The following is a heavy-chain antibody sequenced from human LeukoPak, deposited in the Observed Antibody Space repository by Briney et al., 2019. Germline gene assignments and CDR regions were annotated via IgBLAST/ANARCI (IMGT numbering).Heavy chain of an antibody. CDR2: ISYEGSVK. CDR1: GFTFSTYG. Sequence: PGGSLRLSCAASGFTFSTYGMHWVRQAPGKGLEWVALISYEGSVKFYAPSVKGRFTFSRDNSKNMLYLEMDNLRGNDTAVYYCARGISSSWTTFDLWGQGTVVTVSS. D-gene: IGHD2-15*01. J-gene: IGHJ4*02. V-gene: IGHV3-30*19. CDR3: ARGISSSWTTFDL.